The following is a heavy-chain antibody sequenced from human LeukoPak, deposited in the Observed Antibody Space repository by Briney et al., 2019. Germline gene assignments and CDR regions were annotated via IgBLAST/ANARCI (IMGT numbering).Heavy chain of an antibody. V-gene: IGHV1-69*05. Sequence: GASVKVSCKASGGTFSSYAISWVRQAPGQGLEWMGGIIPIFGTANYAQKFQGRVTITTDESTSTAYMELSSLRSEDTAVYYCARRYCSSTSYLNWFDPWGQGTLVTVSS. J-gene: IGHJ5*02. CDR3: ARRYCSSTSYLNWFDP. CDR1: GGTFSSYA. D-gene: IGHD2-2*01. CDR2: IIPIFGTA.